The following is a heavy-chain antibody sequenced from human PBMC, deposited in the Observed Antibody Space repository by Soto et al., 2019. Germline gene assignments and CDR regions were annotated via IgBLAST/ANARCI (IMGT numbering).Heavy chain of an antibody. Sequence: ASVKVSCKASGYTFTSYYMHWVRQAPGQGLEWMGIINPSGGSTSYAQKFQGRVTMTRHTSTSTVYMELSSLRSEDTAVYYCARRQSQWWLRLSENSSGWYFDYWGQGNLVTVSS. D-gene: IGHD6-19*01. V-gene: IGHV1-46*01. J-gene: IGHJ4*02. CDR3: ARRQSQWWLRLSENSSGWYFDY. CDR1: GYTFTSYY. CDR2: INPSGGST.